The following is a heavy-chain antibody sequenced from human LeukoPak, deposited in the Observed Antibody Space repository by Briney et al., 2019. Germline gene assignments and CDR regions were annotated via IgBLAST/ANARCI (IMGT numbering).Heavy chain of an antibody. Sequence: PSQTLSLTCTVSGGSISSGSYYWNWIRQPAGKGLEWIGRIYTSGSTNYNPSLKSRVTISVDTSKNQFSLKLSSVTAADTAVYYCARVKSVGATSNWFDPWGQGTLVTVSS. CDR1: GGSISSGSYY. J-gene: IGHJ5*02. D-gene: IGHD1-26*01. CDR3: ARVKSVGATSNWFDP. CDR2: IYTSGST. V-gene: IGHV4-61*02.